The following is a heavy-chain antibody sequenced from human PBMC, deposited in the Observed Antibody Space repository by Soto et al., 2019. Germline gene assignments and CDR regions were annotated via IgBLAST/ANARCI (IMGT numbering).Heavy chain of an antibody. D-gene: IGHD2-15*01. CDR2: ISPSTSHI. J-gene: IGHJ6*02. CDR1: GFTFSSCT. CDR3: SCCSGGACHQNYGMDV. Sequence: EVHLVESGGGLVKPGGSLRLSCAVSGFTFSSCTINWVRQAPGKGLEWVSSISPSTSHIYYADSVKGRFTISRDNAKNSLFLQMNSLRAEDTAVYYCSCCSGGACHQNYGMDVWGQGTTVTVSS. V-gene: IGHV3-21*01.